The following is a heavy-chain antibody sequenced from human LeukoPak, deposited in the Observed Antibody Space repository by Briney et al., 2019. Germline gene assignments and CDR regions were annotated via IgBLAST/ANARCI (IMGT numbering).Heavy chain of an antibody. J-gene: IGHJ4*02. D-gene: IGHD5-18*01. Sequence: PGGSLRLSCAASGFIFSSYWMHWVRQAPGKGLVWVSRINSDGSSTSYADSVKGRFTISRDNAKNTLYLQMNSLRAEDTAVYYCARGQLWTDFDYWGQGTLVTVSS. CDR2: INSDGSST. CDR1: GFIFSSYW. V-gene: IGHV3-74*01. CDR3: ARGQLWTDFDY.